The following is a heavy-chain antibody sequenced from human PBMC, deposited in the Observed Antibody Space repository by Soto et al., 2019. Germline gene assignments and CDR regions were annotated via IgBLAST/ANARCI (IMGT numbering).Heavy chain of an antibody. D-gene: IGHD3-9*01. CDR3: ARVLRYFDWFNPQIDY. V-gene: IGHV4-34*01. J-gene: IGHJ4*02. Sequence: SETLSLTCAVYGGSFSGYYWSWIRQPPGKGLEWIGEINHSGSTNYNPSLKSRVTISVDTSKNQFSLKLSSVTAADTAVYYCARVLRYFDWFNPQIDYWGQGTLVTVSS. CDR2: INHSGST. CDR1: GGSFSGYY.